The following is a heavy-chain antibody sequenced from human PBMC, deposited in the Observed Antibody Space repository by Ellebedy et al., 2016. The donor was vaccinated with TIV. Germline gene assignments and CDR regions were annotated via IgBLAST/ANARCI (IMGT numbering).Heavy chain of an antibody. D-gene: IGHD3-10*01. J-gene: IGHJ6*02. V-gene: IGHV1-69*13. CDR1: GGTFSRYV. Sequence: ASVKVSCXASGGTFSRYVINWMRQAPGQGLEWMGGIIPIFGTANYAQKFQGRVRITADESTSTAYMELRSLRSEDTVVYYCARGGFGELGAMNAMDVWGQGTTVSVSS. CDR2: IIPIFGTA. CDR3: ARGGFGELGAMNAMDV.